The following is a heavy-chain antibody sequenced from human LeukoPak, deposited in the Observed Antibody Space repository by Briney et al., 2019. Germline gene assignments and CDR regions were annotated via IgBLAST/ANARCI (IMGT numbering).Heavy chain of an antibody. CDR1: GGTFSSYA. Sequence: SVKVSCKASGGTFSSYAISWVRQAPGQGLEWMGGIIPIFGTANYAQKFQGRVTITTDESTSTAYMELSSLRSEDTAVYYCARVIAARPHYYYYYMDVWGKGTTVTVSS. CDR3: ARVIAARPHYYYYYMDV. V-gene: IGHV1-69*05. D-gene: IGHD6-6*01. J-gene: IGHJ6*03. CDR2: IIPIFGTA.